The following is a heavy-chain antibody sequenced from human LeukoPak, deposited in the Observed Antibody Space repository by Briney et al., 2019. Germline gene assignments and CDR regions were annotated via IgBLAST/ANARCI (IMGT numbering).Heavy chain of an antibody. CDR1: GGSIRGSY. V-gene: IGHV4-59*08. Sequence: PSEALSLTCTVSGGSIRGSYWSWIRQSPGKGLEWIGYVFHTGSTNYNPSLTSRVTISVDTSKNQFSLKLSSVTAADTAMYYCARGGYSGYVGRFDFDFWGQGILVTVSS. D-gene: IGHD5-12*01. CDR2: VFHTGST. J-gene: IGHJ4*02. CDR3: ARGGYSGYVGRFDFDF.